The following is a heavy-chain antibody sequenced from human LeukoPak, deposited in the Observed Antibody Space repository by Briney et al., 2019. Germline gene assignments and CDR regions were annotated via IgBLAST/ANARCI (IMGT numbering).Heavy chain of an antibody. D-gene: IGHD2-2*01. CDR3: ARDNVVVPAATGYYYYGMDV. CDR2: ISSSGSTI. Sequence: GGSLRLSCAASGFTFSSYEMNWGRQAPGKGLEWVSYISSSGSTIYYADSVKGRFTISRDNAKNSLYLQMNSLRAEDTAVYYCARDNVVVPAATGYYYYGMDVWGQGTTVTVSS. V-gene: IGHV3-48*03. J-gene: IGHJ6*02. CDR1: GFTFSSYE.